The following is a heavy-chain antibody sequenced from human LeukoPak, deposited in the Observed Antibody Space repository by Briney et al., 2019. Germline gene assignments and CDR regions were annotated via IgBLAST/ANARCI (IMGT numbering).Heavy chain of an antibody. V-gene: IGHV5-51*01. D-gene: IGHD3-10*01. CDR1: GYSFSGYW. Sequence: GESLKTSCQGSGYSFSGYWIGWVRQMPGKGLEWMGIVYPGDSDTRYSPSFQGQVTFSADKSISTAYLQWSSLKASDTAIYFCARHETYESGSYPFDYWGQGTLVTVSS. CDR2: VYPGDSDT. CDR3: ARHETYESGSYPFDY. J-gene: IGHJ4*02.